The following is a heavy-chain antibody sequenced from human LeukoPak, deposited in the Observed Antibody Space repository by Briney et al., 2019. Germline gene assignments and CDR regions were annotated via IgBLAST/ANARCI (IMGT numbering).Heavy chain of an antibody. Sequence: PGGSLRLSCAASGFTFSDYYMSWIRQAPGKGLEWVSAISGSGGSTYYADSVKGRFTISRDNSKNTLYLQMNSLRAEDTAVYYCAKCPRFGEPNWFDPWGQGTLVTVSS. D-gene: IGHD3-10*01. J-gene: IGHJ5*02. CDR3: AKCPRFGEPNWFDP. CDR2: ISGSGGST. V-gene: IGHV3-23*01. CDR1: GFTFSDYY.